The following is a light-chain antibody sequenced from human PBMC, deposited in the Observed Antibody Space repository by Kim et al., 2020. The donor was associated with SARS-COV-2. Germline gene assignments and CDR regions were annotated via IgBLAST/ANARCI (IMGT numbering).Light chain of an antibody. V-gene: IGKV1-27*01. Sequence: STSVGDRVTITSRASQCISNYLAWYQLNPGKVPKLLIYAASALQSGVPSRFSGSGSGTDFTLTISSLQPEDVAIYYCQKYNSAPYTFGQGTKLEIK. CDR1: QCISNY. CDR2: AAS. J-gene: IGKJ2*01. CDR3: QKYNSAPYT.